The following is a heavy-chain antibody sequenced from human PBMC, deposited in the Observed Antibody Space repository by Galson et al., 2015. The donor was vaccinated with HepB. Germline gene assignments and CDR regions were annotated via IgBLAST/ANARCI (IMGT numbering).Heavy chain of an antibody. D-gene: IGHD2-21*01. Sequence: SLRLSCAASGFNFINYNMNWVRQAPGKGLEWVSYISYSSSTRYYADSVKGRFTISRDNAKNSLYLQMNSLRDEDTAVYFCARDSHCGGYVCYFDYWGQGTLFAVSS. J-gene: IGHJ4*02. V-gene: IGHV3-48*02. CDR1: GFNFINYN. CDR3: ARDSHCGGYVCYFDY. CDR2: ISYSSSTR.